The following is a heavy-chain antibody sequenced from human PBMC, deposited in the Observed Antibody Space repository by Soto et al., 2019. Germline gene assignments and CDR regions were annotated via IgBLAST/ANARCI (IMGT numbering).Heavy chain of an antibody. D-gene: IGHD1-26*01. CDR1: GFTFSSYG. CDR3: ARSPPPRIVGATTIIKGPWDY. Sequence: QVQLVESGGGVVQPGRSLRLSCAASGFTFSSYGMHWVRQAPGKGLEWVAVIWYDGSNKYYADSVKGRFTISRDNSKNTRYLQKNSLRAEDTGVYYCARSPPPRIVGATTIIKGPWDYWGQGTLVTVSS. V-gene: IGHV3-33*01. J-gene: IGHJ4*02. CDR2: IWYDGSNK.